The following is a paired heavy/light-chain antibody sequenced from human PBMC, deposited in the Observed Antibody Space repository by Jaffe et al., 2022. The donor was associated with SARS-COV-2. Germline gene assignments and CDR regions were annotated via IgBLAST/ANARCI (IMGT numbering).Heavy chain of an antibody. CDR1: GFTFRDHY. CDR3: ATNSGTILKDRGYYYMDV. J-gene: IGHJ6*03. Sequence: EVQLVESGGGLVQPGGSLRLSCAASGFTFRDHYMDWVRQAPGKGLEWVGRTRNRVNSYTTEYAASVKGRFTISRDDSKNSLYLQMNSLKTEDTAVYYCATNSGTILKDRGYYYMDVWGKGTTVTVSS. D-gene: IGHD1-26*01. V-gene: IGHV3-72*01. CDR2: TRNRVNSYTT.
Light chain of an antibody. CDR2: WAS. V-gene: IGKV4-1*01. CDR3: QQYYSTPWT. CDR1: RGILYTSNNKNF. J-gene: IGKJ1*01. Sequence: DIVMTQSPDSLAVSLGERATINCKSSRGILYTSNNKNFLAWYQQKPGQPPKLLIYWASTRESGVPDRFSGSGSGTDFTLTISSLQAEDVAVYYCQQYYSTPWTFGQGTKVEIK.